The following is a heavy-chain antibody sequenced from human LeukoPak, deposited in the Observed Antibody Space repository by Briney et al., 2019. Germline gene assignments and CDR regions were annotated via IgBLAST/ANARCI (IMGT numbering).Heavy chain of an antibody. CDR2: IKRDGSER. J-gene: IGHJ4*02. D-gene: IGHD6-19*01. CDR1: GFIFSNYW. CDR3: ARSWGAVAEIDY. V-gene: IGHV3-7*01. Sequence: GGSLRLSCVASGFIFSNYWMSWVRQAPGKGLEWVANIKRDGSERYYVDSVKGRFTISRDNAKNSLYLQMSSLRAEDTAVYYCARSWGAVAEIDYWGQGTLVTVSS.